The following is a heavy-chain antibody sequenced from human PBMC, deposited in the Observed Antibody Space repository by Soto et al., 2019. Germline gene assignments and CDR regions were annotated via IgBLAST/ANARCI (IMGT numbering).Heavy chain of an antibody. CDR3: VKDTSIVDYEITHYYYYYGIDV. D-gene: IGHD4-17*01. Sequence: EAQLVESGGGLVQPGRSPRLSCVASGFSFADHAMKWVRQTPGKGLEWVSGISWKSGSIGYADSVKGRFTISRHNAKNSLYFQMNILIAEDTALYYCVKDTSIVDYEITHYYYYYGIDVWGQGITVTVSS. V-gene: IGHV3-9*01. J-gene: IGHJ6*02. CDR2: ISWKSGSI. CDR1: GFSFADHA.